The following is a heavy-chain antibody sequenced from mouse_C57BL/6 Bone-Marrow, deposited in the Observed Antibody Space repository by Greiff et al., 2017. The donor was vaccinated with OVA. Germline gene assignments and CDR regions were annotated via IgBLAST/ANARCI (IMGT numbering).Heavy chain of an antibody. CDR1: GFTFSDYY. J-gene: IGHJ2*01. CDR2: ISNGGGST. V-gene: IGHV5-12*01. CDR3: GASIYYYGSSYYFDY. Sequence: EVKLVESGGGLVQPGGSLKLSCAASGFTFSDYYMYWVRQTPEKRLEWVAYISNGGGSTYYPDTVKGRFTISRDNAKNTLYLQMSRLKSEDTAMYYCGASIYYYGSSYYFDYWGQGTTLTVSS. D-gene: IGHD1-1*01.